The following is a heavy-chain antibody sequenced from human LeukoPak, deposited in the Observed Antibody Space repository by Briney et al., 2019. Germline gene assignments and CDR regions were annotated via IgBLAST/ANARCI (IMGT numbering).Heavy chain of an antibody. Sequence: GGSLRLSCAASGFTFSRYWIHWVRHAPGKGLEWVSRINPDGSTTTYADSVKGRFTISRDNAKNTVYLQMNSLRAEDTALYHCVRVLSGSWDWFDPWGQGTLVTVSA. D-gene: IGHD3-22*01. CDR2: INPDGSTT. CDR1: GFTFSRYW. J-gene: IGHJ5*02. V-gene: IGHV3-74*01. CDR3: VRVLSGSWDWFDP.